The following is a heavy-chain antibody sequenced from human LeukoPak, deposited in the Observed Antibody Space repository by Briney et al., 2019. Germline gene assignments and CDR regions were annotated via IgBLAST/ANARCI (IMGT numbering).Heavy chain of an antibody. J-gene: IGHJ4*02. D-gene: IGHD5-18*01. CDR2: INPNSGGT. CDR3: ARDTASGWYFDN. CDR1: GYTFTAYY. Sequence: ASVKVSCKASGYTFTAYYMHWVRQAPGQGLEWMGWINPNSGGTNYARKFQGRVTMTRDTSISTVYMELSRLRSDDTAVYYCARDTASGWYFDNWGQRTLVTVSS. V-gene: IGHV1-2*02.